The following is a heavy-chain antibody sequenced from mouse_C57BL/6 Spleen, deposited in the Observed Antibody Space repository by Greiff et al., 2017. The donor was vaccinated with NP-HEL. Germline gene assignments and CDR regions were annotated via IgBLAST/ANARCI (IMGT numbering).Heavy chain of an antibody. Sequence: EVQVVESGGGLVKPGGSLKLSCAASGFTFSDYGMNWVCQAPEKGLEWVAYISSGSGSIYYADTVKGRVTLSRDNAKDTLFLHMDSLRSADTAMYYCSRDSNYDYAMDYWGQGTSVTVSS. CDR3: SRDSNYDYAMDY. CDR1: GFTFSDYG. J-gene: IGHJ4*01. CDR2: ISSGSGSI. D-gene: IGHD2-5*01. V-gene: IGHV5-17*01.